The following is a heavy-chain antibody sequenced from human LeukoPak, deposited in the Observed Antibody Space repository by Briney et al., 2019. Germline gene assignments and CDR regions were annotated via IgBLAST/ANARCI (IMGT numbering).Heavy chain of an antibody. CDR1: KLTFSRYK. CDR2: ISSSGNYI. V-gene: IGHV3-21*01. J-gene: IGHJ4*02. Sequence: GGSLRLSCACSKLTFSRYKMNWVRQAPGKGLEWVSSISSSGNYIDYADSVRGRFNISRDNANNSVYLQMDSLRVEDTAVYYCARLMVRGVTWRSPLYYWGQGILVTVSS. CDR3: ARLMVRGVTWRSPLYY. D-gene: IGHD3-10*01.